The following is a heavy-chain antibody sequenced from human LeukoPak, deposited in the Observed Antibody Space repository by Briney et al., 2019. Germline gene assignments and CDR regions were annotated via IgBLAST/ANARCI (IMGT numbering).Heavy chain of an antibody. CDR2: IWYDGSNK. CDR1: GFTFSSYG. J-gene: IGHJ6*02. D-gene: IGHD2-21*01. CDR3: ARERWHCRDDCHSVYYYTLDV. V-gene: IGHV3-33*01. Sequence: GGSLRLSCAASGFTFSSYGMHWVRQAPGKGLEWVAVIWYDGSNKYYADSVKGRFTISRDNSKNTLYLQMNSLRAEDTAVYYCARERWHCRDDCHSVYYYTLDVWGQGTTVTVSS.